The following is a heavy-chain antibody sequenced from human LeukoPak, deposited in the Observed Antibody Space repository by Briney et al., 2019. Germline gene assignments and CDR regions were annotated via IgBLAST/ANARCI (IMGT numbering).Heavy chain of an antibody. D-gene: IGHD6-19*01. CDR1: GFTFSNAW. CDR3: ARDRYSSV. Sequence: PGGSLRLSCAASGFTFSNAWMSWVRQAPGKGLEWVANIKHDETEKYYVDSVKGRFTISRDNAKNSLYLQMNSLRTDDTAVYFCARDRYSSVWGKGTTVIVSS. CDR2: IKHDETEK. J-gene: IGHJ6*04. V-gene: IGHV3-7*01.